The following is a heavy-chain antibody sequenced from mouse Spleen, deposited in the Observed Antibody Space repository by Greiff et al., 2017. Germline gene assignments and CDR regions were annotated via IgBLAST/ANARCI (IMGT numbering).Heavy chain of an antibody. CDR1: GFTFSSYA. Sequence: EVQGVESGGGLVKPGGSLKLSCAASGFTFSSYAMSWVRQSPEKRLEWVAEISSGGSYTYYPDTVTGRFTISRDNAKNTLYLEMSSLRSEDTAMYYCARDRGTGFDYWGQGTTLTVSS. J-gene: IGHJ2*01. D-gene: IGHD3-3*01. CDR2: ISSGGSYT. CDR3: ARDRGTGFDY. V-gene: IGHV5-9-4*01.